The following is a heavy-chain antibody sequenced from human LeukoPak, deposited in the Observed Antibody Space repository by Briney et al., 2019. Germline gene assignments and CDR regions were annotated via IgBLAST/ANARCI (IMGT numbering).Heavy chain of an antibody. D-gene: IGHD2-2*01. J-gene: IGHJ4*02. CDR3: AKCRSEVTAAINC. CDR1: GFTFSSYA. CDR2: ISGSGGST. V-gene: IGHV3-23*01. Sequence: GESLRLSCAASGFTFSSYAMSWVRQAPGKGLEWVSVISGSGGSTYYGDSVKGRFTISRDNSKNTLYLQMNSLRAEDTAVYYCAKCRSEVTAAINCWGQGTLVTVSS.